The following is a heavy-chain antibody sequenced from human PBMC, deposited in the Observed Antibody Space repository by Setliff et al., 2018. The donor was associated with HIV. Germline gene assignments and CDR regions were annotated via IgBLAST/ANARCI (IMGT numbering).Heavy chain of an antibody. V-gene: IGHV3-30*02. D-gene: IGHD3-3*01. CDR3: YFGVVISGNYYYYMDV. Sequence: GGSLRLSCAVSGLTFSRYGFHWVRQVPGKGLDWVTFIQYDESNKYYGDSVRGRFTISRDNSKNSLYLQMNSLLSMTVREFLRYFGVVISGNYYYYMDVWGKGTTVTVSS. J-gene: IGHJ6*03. CDR2: IQYDESNK. CDR1: GLTFSRYG.